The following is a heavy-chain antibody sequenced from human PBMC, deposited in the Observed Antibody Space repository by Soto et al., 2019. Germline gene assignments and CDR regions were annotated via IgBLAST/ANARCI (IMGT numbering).Heavy chain of an antibody. J-gene: IGHJ4*02. Sequence: EVQLLESGGGLVQPGGSLRLSCAASGFTFSSYAMSWVRQAPGKGLEWVSSISGSGGSTYYADSVKGRFSISRDNSKNTFNLQMNSLRAEDTAVYYCTKDVPSGSYYWGQGTLVTVSS. D-gene: IGHD1-26*01. CDR2: ISGSGGST. V-gene: IGHV3-23*01. CDR1: GFTFSSYA. CDR3: TKDVPSGSYY.